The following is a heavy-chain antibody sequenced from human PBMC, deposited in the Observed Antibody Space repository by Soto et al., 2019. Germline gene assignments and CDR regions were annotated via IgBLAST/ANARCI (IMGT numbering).Heavy chain of an antibody. J-gene: IGHJ3*02. D-gene: IGHD3-22*01. CDR1: GFTFSDYY. V-gene: IGHV3-11*01. Sequence: QVQLVESGGGLVKPGGSLRLSCAASGFTFSDYYMSWIRQAPGKGLEWVSYISSSGSTIYYADSVKGRFTISRDNAKNSLYLQMNSLRAEDTAVYYCASGPGDVSSGCYRLWGAFDIWGQGTMVPVSS. CDR2: ISSSGSTI. CDR3: ASGPGDVSSGCYRLWGAFDI.